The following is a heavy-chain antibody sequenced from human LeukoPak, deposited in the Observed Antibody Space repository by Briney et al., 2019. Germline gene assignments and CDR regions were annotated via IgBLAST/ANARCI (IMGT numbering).Heavy chain of an antibody. Sequence: ASVKVSCTASEYTFIDYYLHWIRQAPGRSLEWMGLINPRTGSTDYAQIFQGRVTMTRDTSISTASMELKGLTSDDTAVYFCARTHSNYFDYWGQGTLVTVSS. V-gene: IGHV1-2*02. CDR1: EYTFIDYY. CDR2: INPRTGST. J-gene: IGHJ4*02. CDR3: ARTHSNYFDY.